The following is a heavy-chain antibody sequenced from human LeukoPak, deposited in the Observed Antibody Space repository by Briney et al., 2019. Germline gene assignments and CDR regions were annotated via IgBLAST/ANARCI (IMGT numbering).Heavy chain of an antibody. V-gene: IGHV3-21*01. J-gene: IGHJ6*02. CDR2: ISSSSSYI. D-gene: IGHD4-17*01. CDR1: GFTFSSYS. Sequence: GGSLRLSCAASGFTFSSYSMNWVRQAPGKGLEWVSSISSSSSYIYYADSVEGRFTISRDNSKNTLYLQMNSLRAEDTAVYYCARDTTVKSYYYYGMDVWGQGTTVTVSS. CDR3: ARDTTVKSYYYYGMDV.